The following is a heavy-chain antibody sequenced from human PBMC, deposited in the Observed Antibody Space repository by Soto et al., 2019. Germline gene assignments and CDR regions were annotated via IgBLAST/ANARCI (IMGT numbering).Heavy chain of an antibody. CDR2: ISGSGGST. CDR3: ARGSWRSGYSGDYYYYGMDV. D-gene: IGHD3-3*01. J-gene: IGHJ6*02. V-gene: IGHV3-23*01. CDR1: GFTFSSYA. Sequence: GGSLRLSCAASGFTFSSYAMSWVRQAPGKGLEWVSAISGSGGSTYYADSVKGRFTISRDNSKNTLYLQMNSLRSEDTAVYYCARGSWRSGYSGDYYYYGMDVWGQGTTVTVSS.